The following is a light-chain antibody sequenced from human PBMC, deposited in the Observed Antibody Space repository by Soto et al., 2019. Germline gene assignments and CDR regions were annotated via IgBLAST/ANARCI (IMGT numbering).Light chain of an antibody. Sequence: QSVLTQPRSVSGSPGQAVTFSCTGTNSDVGGYDYVSWYQQLPGEAPKLIIYDVTKRPSGVPNRFSGSKSGNTASLTISGLQAEDEADYFCSSFAGSYTNVFGSGTKVTV. CDR2: DVT. V-gene: IGLV2-11*01. CDR1: NSDVGGYDY. J-gene: IGLJ1*01. CDR3: SSFAGSYTNV.